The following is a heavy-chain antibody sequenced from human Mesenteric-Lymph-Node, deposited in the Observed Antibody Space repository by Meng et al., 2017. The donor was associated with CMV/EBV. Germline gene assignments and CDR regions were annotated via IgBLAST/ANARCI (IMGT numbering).Heavy chain of an antibody. J-gene: IGHJ1*01. CDR1: GGSISSYY. CDR3: ARDSVVPAARYFQH. D-gene: IGHD2-2*01. V-gene: IGHV4-39*07. CDR2: IYYSGST. Sequence: SETLSLTCTVSGGSISSYYWSWIRQPPGKGLEWIGSIYYSGSTYYNPSLKSRVTISVDTSKNQFSLKLSSVTAADTAVYYCARDSVVPAARYFQHWGQGTLVTVSS.